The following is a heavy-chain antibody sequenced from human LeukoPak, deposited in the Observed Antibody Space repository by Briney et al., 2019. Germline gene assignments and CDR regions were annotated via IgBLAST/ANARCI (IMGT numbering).Heavy chain of an antibody. CDR3: AKDDAWLQFND. J-gene: IGHJ4*02. D-gene: IGHD5-24*01. Sequence: GGTLRLSCAASGFTFSSHGMDWVRQAPGKGLEWISGISPSADITYYADSVKGRFTISRDNSENTVYLHMSSLRAGDTAVYFCAKDDAWLQFNDWGQGTLVTVSS. V-gene: IGHV3-23*01. CDR1: GFTFSSHG. CDR2: ISPSADIT.